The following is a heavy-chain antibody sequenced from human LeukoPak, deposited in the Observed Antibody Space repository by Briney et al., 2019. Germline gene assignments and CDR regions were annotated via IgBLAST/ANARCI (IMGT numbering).Heavy chain of an antibody. Sequence: GGSLRLSCAASGFTFSSYWMHWVRQAPGKGLEYVSAISSNGGSTYYANSVKGRFTISRDNSKNTLYLQMGSLRAEDMAVYYCAREVDTAMEPPWFDPWGQGTLVTVSS. CDR3: AREVDTAMEPPWFDP. J-gene: IGHJ5*02. D-gene: IGHD5-18*01. CDR2: ISSNGGST. V-gene: IGHV3-64*01. CDR1: GFTFSSYW.